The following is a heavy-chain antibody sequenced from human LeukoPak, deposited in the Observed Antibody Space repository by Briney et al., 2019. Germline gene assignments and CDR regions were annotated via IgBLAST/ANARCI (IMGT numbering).Heavy chain of an antibody. CDR3: AMFYIAVAGQRDY. V-gene: IGHV3-23*01. CDR2: ISGSGDST. CDR1: GFTFNTYA. Sequence: TGGSLRLSCVASGFTFNTYAMNWVRQAPGKGLEWVSGISGSGDSTYYADSVKGRFTISRDNSKNTLYLQMNSLRAEDTAIYYCAMFYIAVAGQRDYWGQGTLVTVSS. J-gene: IGHJ4*02. D-gene: IGHD6-19*01.